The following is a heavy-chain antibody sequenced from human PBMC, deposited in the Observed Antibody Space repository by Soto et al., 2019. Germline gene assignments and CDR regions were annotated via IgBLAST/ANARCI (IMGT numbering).Heavy chain of an antibody. Sequence: QVQLVQSGAEEKKPGASVKVSCKTSGYTFTSYTIHWVRQAPGQRLEWMGWINAANGDTKYSQKFQGRVTIXXXTXSSTAYMELSSLRSEDTGVYYCARDGVGLYYSGSSWYWWFDPWGQGTLVIVSS. CDR3: ARDGVGLYYSGSSWYWWFDP. V-gene: IGHV1-3*05. J-gene: IGHJ5*02. CDR1: GYTFTSYT. D-gene: IGHD6-13*01. CDR2: INAANGDT.